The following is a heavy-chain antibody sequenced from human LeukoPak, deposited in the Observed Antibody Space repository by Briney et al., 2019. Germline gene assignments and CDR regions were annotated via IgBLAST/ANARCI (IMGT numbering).Heavy chain of an antibody. J-gene: IGHJ4*02. CDR1: GFTFSSYS. Sequence: GGSLRLSCAASGFTFSSYSMNWVRQAPGKGLEWVSYISSSSSTIYYADSVKGRFNISRDNAKNSMYLQMNSLRAEDTAVYYCARGGPYSSGWYPPPFDYWGQGTLVTVSS. CDR2: ISSSSSTI. V-gene: IGHV3-48*01. CDR3: ARGGPYSSGWYPPPFDY. D-gene: IGHD6-19*01.